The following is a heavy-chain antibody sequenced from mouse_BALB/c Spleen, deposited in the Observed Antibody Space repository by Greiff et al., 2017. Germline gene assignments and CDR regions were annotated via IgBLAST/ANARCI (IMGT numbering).Heavy chain of an antibody. J-gene: IGHJ3*01. V-gene: IGHV5-9-3*01. Sequence: EVQGVESGGGLVKPGGSLKLSCAASGFTFSSYAMSWVRQTPEKRLEWVATISSGGSYTYYPDSVKGRFTISRDNAKNTLYLQMSSLRSEDTAMYYCARQGDYDRFAYWGQGTLVTVS. D-gene: IGHD2-4*01. CDR3: ARQGDYDRFAY. CDR1: GFTFSSYA. CDR2: ISSGGSYT.